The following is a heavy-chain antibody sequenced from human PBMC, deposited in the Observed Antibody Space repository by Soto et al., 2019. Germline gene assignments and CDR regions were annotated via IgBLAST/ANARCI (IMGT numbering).Heavy chain of an antibody. V-gene: IGHV5-10-1*01. CDR3: ARRSDDGSGWYRPLDY. D-gene: IGHD6-19*01. J-gene: IGHJ4*02. CDR1: GYSFTTYW. CDR2: IDPSDSYT. Sequence: GESLKISCKGSGYSFTTYWISWVRQMPGKDLEWMGRIDPSDSYTNYSPSFQGHVTISADKSISTAFLQWSSLKASDTAVYYCARRSDDGSGWYRPLDYWRQGTLVTVSS.